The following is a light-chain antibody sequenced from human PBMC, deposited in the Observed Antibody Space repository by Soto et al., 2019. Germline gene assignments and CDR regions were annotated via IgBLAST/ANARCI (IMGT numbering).Light chain of an antibody. V-gene: IGKV3-20*01. Sequence: EIVLTPSPGTLSLSPGERATLSCRASQSFSSNYLAWYQQKPGQGPRLLIFGASSRATGIPDRFSGSGSGTDFTLTISRLEPEDVAVYYCQHYGSTPPWTFGQGTKVDIK. CDR2: GAS. CDR1: QSFSSNY. J-gene: IGKJ1*01. CDR3: QHYGSTPPWT.